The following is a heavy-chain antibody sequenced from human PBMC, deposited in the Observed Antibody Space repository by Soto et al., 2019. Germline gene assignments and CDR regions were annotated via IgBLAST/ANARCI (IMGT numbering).Heavy chain of an antibody. V-gene: IGHV5-10-1*01. Sequence: PGESLKISCQGSGYSFTTYWISWVRQMPGKGLECMGRIDPTDSYTDYSPSFEGHVTMSVDRSINTAYLEWSSLKASDTAMYYCARLGYYYDSSGYYLFDYWGQGTLVTVSS. D-gene: IGHD3-22*01. CDR3: ARLGYYYDSSGYYLFDY. CDR1: GYSFTTYW. J-gene: IGHJ4*02. CDR2: IDPTDSYT.